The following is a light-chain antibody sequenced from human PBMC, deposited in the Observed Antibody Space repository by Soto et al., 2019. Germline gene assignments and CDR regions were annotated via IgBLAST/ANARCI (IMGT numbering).Light chain of an antibody. CDR1: SSDVGGYNY. CDR2: DVT. Sequence: QSVLTQPRSVSGSPGQSVTISCTGTSSDVGGYNYVSWYQHHPGKAPKLMIYDVTKRPSGVRDRFSASKSGNTASLTISGPQAEDEADYYCCSYAGSYTYVFGTGTKVTVL. CDR3: CSYAGSYTYV. V-gene: IGLV2-11*01. J-gene: IGLJ1*01.